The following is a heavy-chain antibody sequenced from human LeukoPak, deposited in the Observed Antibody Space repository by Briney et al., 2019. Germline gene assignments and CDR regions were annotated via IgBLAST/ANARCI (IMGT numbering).Heavy chain of an antibody. CDR1: GFTFSSYE. J-gene: IGHJ5*02. CDR3: ARGGQAGTGDL. Sequence: QTGGSLRLSCTASGFTFSSYEMNWVRQAPGKGLEWVSYIRSDGSTIFYADSVKGRFTISRDNAKDSLYLEMNSLRAEDTAVYYCARGGQAGTGDLWGQGTLVTVSS. D-gene: IGHD3-10*01. CDR2: IRSDGSTI. V-gene: IGHV3-48*03.